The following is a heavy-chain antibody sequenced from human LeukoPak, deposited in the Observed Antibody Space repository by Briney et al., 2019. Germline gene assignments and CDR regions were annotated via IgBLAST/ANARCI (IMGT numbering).Heavy chain of an antibody. CDR2: ISSSSSYI. D-gene: IGHD3-3*01. V-gene: IGHV3-21*01. CDR1: GFTFSSYS. J-gene: IGHJ6*03. Sequence: GGSLRLSRAASGFTFSSYSMNWVRQAPGKGLEWVSSISSSSSYIYYADSVKGRFTISRDNAKNSLYLQMNSLRAEDTAVYYCARSGLEWLLSYYYYYMDVWGKGTTVTVSS. CDR3: ARSGLEWLLSYYYYYMDV.